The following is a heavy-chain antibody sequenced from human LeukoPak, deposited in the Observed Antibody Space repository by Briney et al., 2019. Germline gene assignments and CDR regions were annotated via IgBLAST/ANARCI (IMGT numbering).Heavy chain of an antibody. CDR1: GGSISSSSYY. CDR2: IYYSGST. D-gene: IGHD5-18*01. V-gene: IGHV4-39*07. J-gene: IGHJ4*02. CDR3: ASGDTAMVYFDY. Sequence: SETLSLTCTVSGGSISSSSYYWGWIRQPPGKGLEWIGSIYYSGSTYYNPSLKSRVTISVDTSKNQFSLKLSSVTAADTAVYYCASGDTAMVYFDYWGQGTLVTVSS.